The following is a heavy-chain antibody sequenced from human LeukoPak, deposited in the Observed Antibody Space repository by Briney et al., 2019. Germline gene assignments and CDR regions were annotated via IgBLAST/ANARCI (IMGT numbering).Heavy chain of an antibody. V-gene: IGHV1-18*01. J-gene: IGHJ5*02. Sequence: ASVKVSCKASGYTFTSYGISWVRQAPGQGLEWMGWISAYNGNTNHAQKLQGRVTMTTDTSTSTAYMELRSLRSDDTAVYYCASYRGVWFGEANWFDPWGQGTLVTVSS. CDR3: ASYRGVWFGEANWFDP. CDR1: GYTFTSYG. D-gene: IGHD3-10*01. CDR2: ISAYNGNT.